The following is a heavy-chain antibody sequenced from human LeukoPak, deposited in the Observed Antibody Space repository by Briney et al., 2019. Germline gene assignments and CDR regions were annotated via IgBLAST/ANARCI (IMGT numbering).Heavy chain of an antibody. J-gene: IGHJ4*02. Sequence: GASVKVSCKASGYTFTGYYMHWVRQAPGQGLEWMGWINPKSGGTNYAQKFQGRVTMTRDTSISTAYVELSRLRSDDTAVYYCARWGLGYCSSTSCYDVVDYWGQGTLVTVSS. CDR3: ARWGLGYCSSTSCYDVVDY. CDR2: INPKSGGT. CDR1: GYTFTGYY. V-gene: IGHV1-2*02. D-gene: IGHD2-2*01.